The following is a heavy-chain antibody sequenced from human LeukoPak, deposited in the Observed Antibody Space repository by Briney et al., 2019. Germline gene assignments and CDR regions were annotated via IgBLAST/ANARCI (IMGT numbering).Heavy chain of an antibody. V-gene: IGHV4-39*07. D-gene: IGHD1-14*01. CDR3: ERWYDYSDY. CDR1: GGSISSSSYY. J-gene: IGHJ4*02. Sequence: PSETLSLTCTVSGGSISSSSYYWGWIRQPPGKGLEWIGSIYYSGSTYYNPSLKSRVTISVDTTKNQFSLKLSSVTAADTAVYYCERWYDYSDYWGQGTLVTVSS. CDR2: IYYSGST.